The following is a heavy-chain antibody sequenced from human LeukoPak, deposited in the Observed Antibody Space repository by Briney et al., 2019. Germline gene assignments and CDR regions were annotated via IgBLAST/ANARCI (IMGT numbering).Heavy chain of an antibody. CDR1: GFTFNSYA. CDR2: IWSDGSQK. J-gene: IGHJ4*02. D-gene: IGHD3-22*01. V-gene: IGHV3-33*01. Sequence: PGGSLRPSCEASGFTFNSYAMHWVRRTPGKGLEWVAVIWSDGSQKYYADSVKGRFYISRDNSKNTLYLQMYSLRVDDTALYYCARVTYYYDSSGPDYWGQGTLVTVSS. CDR3: ARVTYYYDSSGPDY.